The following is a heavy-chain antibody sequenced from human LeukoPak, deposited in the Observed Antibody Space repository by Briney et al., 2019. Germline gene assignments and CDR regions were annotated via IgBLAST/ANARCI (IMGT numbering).Heavy chain of an antibody. Sequence: ASVKASCKASGYTFTTYAMNWVRQAPGQGLEWMGWINTNTGNPAYAQGFTGRFVFSLDTSVSTAYLQISSLKADDTAVYYCAREVAIGRAAMEGLLHWGQGTLVTVSS. D-gene: IGHD5-18*01. CDR1: GYTFTTYA. J-gene: IGHJ4*02. CDR3: AREVAIGRAAMEGLLH. CDR2: INTNTGNP. V-gene: IGHV7-4-1*02.